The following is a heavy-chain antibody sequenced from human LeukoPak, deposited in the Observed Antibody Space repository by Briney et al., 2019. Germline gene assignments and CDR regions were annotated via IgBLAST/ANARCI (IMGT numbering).Heavy chain of an antibody. CDR1: GFTFSSYS. V-gene: IGHV3-21*01. CDR3: ARDVYYASGSYYAEYYMDV. J-gene: IGHJ6*03. D-gene: IGHD3-10*01. CDR2: ISTSSNYI. Sequence: PGGSLRLSCAASGFTFSSYSMNWVRQSPGKGLESVSSISTSSNYIYYADSVKGRFTISRDNAKNSLFLQMNSLRAEDTAVYYCARDVYYASGSYYAEYYMDVWGKGTTVTISS.